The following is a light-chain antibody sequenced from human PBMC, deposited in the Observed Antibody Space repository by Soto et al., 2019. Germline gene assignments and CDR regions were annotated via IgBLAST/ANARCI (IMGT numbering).Light chain of an antibody. Sequence: ELLLTPSPGTLSLSPGERATLSCRASHSVSSSYLAWYQQKPGQAPRLLIYGASSRATGIPDRFSGSGSGTDFTLTISRLEPEDFAVYYCQQYGSSPWTFGQGTKVDIK. J-gene: IGKJ1*01. CDR3: QQYGSSPWT. CDR2: GAS. CDR1: HSVSSSY. V-gene: IGKV3-20*01.